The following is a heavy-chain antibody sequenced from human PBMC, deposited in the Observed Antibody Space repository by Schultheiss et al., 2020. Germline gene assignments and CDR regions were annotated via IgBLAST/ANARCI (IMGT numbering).Heavy chain of an antibody. Sequence: SETLSLTCTVSGGSISSSSYYWSWIRQPPGKGLEWIGYIYYSGSTNYNPSLKSRVTMSVDTSKNQFSLKLSSVTAADTAVYYCARDWELERRDAFDIWGQGTMVTVSS. CDR1: GGSISSSSYY. J-gene: IGHJ3*02. CDR2: IYYSGST. CDR3: ARDWELERRDAFDI. V-gene: IGHV4-61*01. D-gene: IGHD1-1*01.